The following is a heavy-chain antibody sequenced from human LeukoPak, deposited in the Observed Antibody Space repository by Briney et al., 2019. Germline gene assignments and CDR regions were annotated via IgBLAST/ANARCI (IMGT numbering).Heavy chain of an antibody. D-gene: IGHD5-18*01. J-gene: IGHJ3*02. CDR1: GFTVSSNY. CDR2: IYSGGST. CDR3: ARHVDTATKTHDAFDI. Sequence: GGSLRLSCAASGFTVSSNYMSWVRQAPGKGLEWVSVIYSGGSTYYADSVKGRFTISRDNSKNTLYLQMNGLRAEDTAVYYCARHVDTATKTHDAFDIWGQGTMVTVSS. V-gene: IGHV3-66*04.